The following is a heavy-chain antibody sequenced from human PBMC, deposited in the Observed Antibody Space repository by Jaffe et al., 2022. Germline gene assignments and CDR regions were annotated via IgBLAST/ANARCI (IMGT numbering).Heavy chain of an antibody. Sequence: EVQLLESGGGLVQPGGSLRLSCAASGFTFSSYAMSWVRQAPGKGLEWVSAISGSGGSTYYADSVKGRFTISRDNSKNTLYLQMNSLRAEDTAVYYCAKSTRSRTAVTTAAQIDYWGQGTLVTVSS. CDR3: AKSTRSRTAVTTAAQIDY. CDR2: ISGSGGST. V-gene: IGHV3-23*01. CDR1: GFTFSSYA. D-gene: IGHD4-17*01. J-gene: IGHJ4*02.